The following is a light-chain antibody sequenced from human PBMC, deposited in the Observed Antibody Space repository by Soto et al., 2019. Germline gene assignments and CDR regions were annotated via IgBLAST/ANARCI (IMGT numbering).Light chain of an antibody. Sequence: QSVLTQPPSVSGAPGQRVTIPCTGSSSNIGAGYDVHWYRQRPGTAPKLLIYGNKNRPSGVPDRFSGSKSGTSASLAITGLQAEDEADYYCQSYDSSLSVSYVFGTGTKVTVL. CDR2: GNK. V-gene: IGLV1-40*01. J-gene: IGLJ1*01. CDR1: SSNIGAGYD. CDR3: QSYDSSLSVSYV.